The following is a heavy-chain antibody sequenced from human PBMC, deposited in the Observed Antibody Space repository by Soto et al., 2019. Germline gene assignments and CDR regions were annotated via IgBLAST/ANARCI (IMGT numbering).Heavy chain of an antibody. Sequence: ASVKVSCKASGYTFTSYYIHWMRQAPGQGLEWMGMINPTSGSTSYAQKFQGRVTMTRDRSTRTFYMELSSLRSEDTAVYYCARGFKRRDYMDVWGKGTTVTVSS. CDR3: ARGFKRRDYMDV. V-gene: IGHV1-46*01. CDR2: INPTSGST. J-gene: IGHJ6*03. CDR1: GYTFTSYY. D-gene: IGHD6-25*01.